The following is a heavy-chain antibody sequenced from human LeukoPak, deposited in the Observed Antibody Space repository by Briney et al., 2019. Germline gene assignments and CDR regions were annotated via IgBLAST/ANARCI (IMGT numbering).Heavy chain of an antibody. CDR3: ARAPGHYDSSGYPTGAYYYCMDV. CDR1: GFSFSNYA. D-gene: IGHD3-22*01. Sequence: GGSLRLSCAASGFSFSNYAMHWVRQAPGKGLEWVAVIAYDGSNKNYADSVKGRFTISRDNSKNTLYLQMNSLRAEDTAVYYCARAPGHYDSSGYPTGAYYYCMDVWGQGTTVTVSS. J-gene: IGHJ6*02. V-gene: IGHV3-30-3*01. CDR2: IAYDGSNK.